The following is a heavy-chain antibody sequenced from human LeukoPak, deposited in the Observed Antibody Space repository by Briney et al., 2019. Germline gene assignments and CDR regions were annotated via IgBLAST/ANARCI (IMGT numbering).Heavy chain of an antibody. V-gene: IGHV3-23*01. CDR1: GFTFSSSA. Sequence: GGSLRLSCAASGFTFSSSAMSWVRQAPGKGLEWVSAICSNDNNTYYANSVKGRFTISRDNSKNTLSPQLNSLRAEDTAVYYCAKGTSSSCYSAPNYWGQGTLVTVSS. J-gene: IGHJ4*02. D-gene: IGHD2-15*01. CDR3: AKGTSSSCYSAPNY. CDR2: ICSNDNNT.